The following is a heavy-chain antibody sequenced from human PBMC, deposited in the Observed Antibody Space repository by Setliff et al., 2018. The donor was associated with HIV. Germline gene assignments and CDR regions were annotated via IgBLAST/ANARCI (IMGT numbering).Heavy chain of an antibody. V-gene: IGHV4-34*01. CDR2: INHSGNT. CDR3: ARDSYDSSGRNWFDP. Sequence: SETLSLTCAVYGGSFSDYCWTWIRQSPGKGLEWMGEINHSGNTNYNPSLKSRVTISGDTSRNQVSLKVQSVTAADTAVYYCARDSYDSSGRNWFDPWGQGTLVTVSS. D-gene: IGHD3-22*01. J-gene: IGHJ5*02. CDR1: GGSFSDYC.